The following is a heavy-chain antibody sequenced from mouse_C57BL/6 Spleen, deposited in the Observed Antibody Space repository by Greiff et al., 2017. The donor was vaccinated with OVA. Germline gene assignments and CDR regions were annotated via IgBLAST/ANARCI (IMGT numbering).Heavy chain of an antibody. CDR1: GYTFTDYY. Sequence: EVQLQQSGPVLVKPGASVKMSCKASGYTFTDYYMNWVKQSHGKSLEWIGVINPYNGGTSYNQKFKGKATLTVDKSSSTAYMELNSLTSEDSAVYYCASSPSYGSSIFAYWGQGTLVTVSA. J-gene: IGHJ3*01. D-gene: IGHD1-1*01. CDR3: ASSPSYGSSIFAY. CDR2: INPYNGGT. V-gene: IGHV1-19*01.